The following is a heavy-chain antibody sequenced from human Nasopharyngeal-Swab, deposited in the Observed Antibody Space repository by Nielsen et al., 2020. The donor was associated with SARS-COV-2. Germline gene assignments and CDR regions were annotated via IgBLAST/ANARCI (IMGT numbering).Heavy chain of an antibody. CDR3: ARNIVVVPAAVLYYYYGMDV. CDR1: GYTFTSYY. Sequence: ASVKVSCKASGYTFTSYYMHWVRQAPGQGLEWMGIINPSGGSTSYAQKFQRRVTMTRDTSTSTVYMELSSLGSEDTAVYYCARNIVVVPAAVLYYYYGMDVWGQGTTVTVSS. J-gene: IGHJ6*02. CDR2: INPSGGST. V-gene: IGHV1-46*01. D-gene: IGHD2-2*01.